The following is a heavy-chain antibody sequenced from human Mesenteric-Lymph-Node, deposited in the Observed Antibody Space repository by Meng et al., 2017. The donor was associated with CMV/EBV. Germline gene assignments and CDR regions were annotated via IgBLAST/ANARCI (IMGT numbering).Heavy chain of an antibody. J-gene: IGHJ3*02. V-gene: IGHV3-7*01. D-gene: IGHD3-10*01. Sequence: EGSLRLSCAASGFTFSSYWMSWVRQAPGKGLEWVANIKQDGSEKYYVDSVKGRFTISRDNAKNSLYLQMNSLRAEDTAVYYCARLLWFGELSRPNDAFDIWGQGTMVTVSS. CDR3: ARLLWFGELSRPNDAFDI. CDR1: GFTFSSYW. CDR2: IKQDGSEK.